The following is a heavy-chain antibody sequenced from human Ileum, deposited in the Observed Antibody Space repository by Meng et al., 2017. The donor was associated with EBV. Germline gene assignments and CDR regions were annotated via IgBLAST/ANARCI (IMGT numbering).Heavy chain of an antibody. D-gene: IGHD2-8*01. CDR2: IHHTRGP. CDR3: ASNGAFSLDH. Sequence: QVQRPGSGPGLVGPSGTLSLTFSVSGDSISNEHWWSWVRQSPGKGLEWIGEIHHTRGPNYNPSLKSRVIISVDKSNNHFSLRLSAVTAADTAVYYCASNGAFSLDHWGQGTLVTVSS. V-gene: IGHV4-4*02. CDR1: GDSISNEHW. J-gene: IGHJ4*02.